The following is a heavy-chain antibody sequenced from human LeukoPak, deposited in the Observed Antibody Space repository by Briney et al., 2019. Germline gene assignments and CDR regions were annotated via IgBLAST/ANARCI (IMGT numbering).Heavy chain of an antibody. CDR3: ARAISSGWFKNAFEI. CDR1: GGSISNYY. Sequence: SETLSLTCSVSGGSISNYYWSWIRPPAGRGLEWIGRIYIIGSTNHNPSLKSRVTMSVDTSKNQFALKLSSVTAADTAVYYCARAISSGWFKNAFEIWGEGTMVTVSS. J-gene: IGHJ3*02. D-gene: IGHD6-19*01. CDR2: IYIIGST. V-gene: IGHV4-4*07.